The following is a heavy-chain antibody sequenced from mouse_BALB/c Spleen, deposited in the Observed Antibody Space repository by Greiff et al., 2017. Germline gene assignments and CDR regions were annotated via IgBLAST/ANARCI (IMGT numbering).Heavy chain of an antibody. CDR3: TRRYYGRAMDY. V-gene: IGHV1-69*02. J-gene: IGHJ4*01. D-gene: IGHD1-1*01. CDR2: IYPSDSYT. Sequence: QVQLQQPGAELVRPGASVKLSCKASGYTFTSYWINWVKQRPGQGLEWIGNIYPSDSYTNYNQKFKDKATLTVDKSSSTAYMQLSSPTSEDSAVYYCTRRYYGRAMDYWGQGTSGTVAS. CDR1: GYTFTSYW.